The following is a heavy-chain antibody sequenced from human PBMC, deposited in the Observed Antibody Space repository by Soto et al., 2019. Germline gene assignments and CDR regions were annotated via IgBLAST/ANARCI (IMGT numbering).Heavy chain of an antibody. Sequence: QLQLQESGPGLVKPSETLSLTCTVSGGSISRSGYYWDWIRQPPGKGLEWIGGIYYSGRTYYNPSLQSRLTISVDTSKNQFSLRLSSVTAADTAVYYCARNSEDIVVVVATTPRLYYFDYWGQGTLVTVSS. V-gene: IGHV4-39*01. D-gene: IGHD2-15*01. CDR1: GGSISRSGYY. J-gene: IGHJ4*02. CDR2: IYYSGRT. CDR3: ARNSEDIVVVVATTPRLYYFDY.